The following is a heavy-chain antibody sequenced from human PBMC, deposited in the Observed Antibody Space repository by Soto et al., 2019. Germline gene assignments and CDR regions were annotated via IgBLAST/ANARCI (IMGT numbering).Heavy chain of an antibody. CDR2: ISAYNGNT. CDR3: ARARGRGSGYDWPFDY. V-gene: IGHV1-18*04. J-gene: IGHJ4*02. CDR1: GYTFTSYG. D-gene: IGHD5-12*01. Sequence: ASVKVSCKASGYTFTSYGISWVRQAPGQGLEWMGWISAYNGNTNYAQKPQGRVTMTTDTSTSTAYMELRSLRSDDTAVYYCARARGRGSGYDWPFDYWGQGTLVTVS.